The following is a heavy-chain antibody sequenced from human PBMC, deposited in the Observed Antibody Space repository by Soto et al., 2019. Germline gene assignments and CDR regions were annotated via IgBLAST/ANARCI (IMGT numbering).Heavy chain of an antibody. D-gene: IGHD2-2*01. J-gene: IGHJ4*02. CDR2: IKQDGSEK. CDR3: ARGPAFPPFFDH. CDR1: GFTFSSFW. Sequence: EVQLVESGGVLVQPGGSLRLSCAASGFTFSSFWMSWVRQAPGKGLEWVANIKQDGSEKDYVDSVKGRFTISRDNAKKSLFLQLDSLRVEDTAVYYCARGPAFPPFFDHWGQGTLVTVSS. V-gene: IGHV3-7*03.